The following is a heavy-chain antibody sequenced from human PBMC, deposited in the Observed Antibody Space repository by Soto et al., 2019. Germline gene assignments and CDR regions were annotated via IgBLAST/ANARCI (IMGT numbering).Heavy chain of an antibody. V-gene: IGHV1-2*02. J-gene: IGHJ4*02. CDR1: GYTFPDYY. Sequence: QLHLVQSGAEVTKPGASVRVSCKASGYTFPDYYIHWVRQAPGQGLEWMGWINPKSGVTNSAQKFQGRITMTRDTSITTAYLELSSLRSDDTAVYYCARGPKQTPRHSNSWFVPDYWGQGSLVTVSS. CDR3: ARGPKQTPRHSNSWFVPDY. CDR2: INPKSGVT. D-gene: IGHD6-13*01.